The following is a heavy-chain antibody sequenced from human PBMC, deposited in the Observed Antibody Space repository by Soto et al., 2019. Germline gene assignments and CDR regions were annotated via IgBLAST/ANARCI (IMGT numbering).Heavy chain of an antibody. D-gene: IGHD6-13*01. J-gene: IGHJ6*02. CDR3: ATGYSSSWYYYYGMDV. V-gene: IGHV1-69*13. CDR1: GCTFSSYA. CDR2: IIPIFGTA. Sequence: SVKVSCKASGCTFSSYAISWVRQAPGQGLEWMGGIIPIFGTANYAQKFQGRVTITADESTSTAYMELSSLRSEDTAVYYCATGYSSSWYYYYGMDVWGQGTTVTVSS.